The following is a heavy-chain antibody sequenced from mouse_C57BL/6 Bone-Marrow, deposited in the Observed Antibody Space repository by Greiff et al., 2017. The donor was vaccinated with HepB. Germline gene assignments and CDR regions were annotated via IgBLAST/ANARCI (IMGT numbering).Heavy chain of an antibody. CDR3: TSVHYYGSSTDYYAMDY. CDR2: IYPGNSDT. J-gene: IGHJ4*01. Sequence: VQLQQSGTVLARPGASVKMSCKTSGYTFTSYWMHWVKQRPGQGLEWIGAIYPGNSDTSYNQKFKGKAKLTAVTSASTAYMELSSLTNEDSAVYYCTSVHYYGSSTDYYAMDYWGQGTSVTVSS. CDR1: GYTFTSYW. V-gene: IGHV1-5*01. D-gene: IGHD1-1*01.